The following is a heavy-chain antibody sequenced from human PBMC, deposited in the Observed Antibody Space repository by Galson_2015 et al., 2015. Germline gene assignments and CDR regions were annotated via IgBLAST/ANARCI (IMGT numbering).Heavy chain of an antibody. CDR2: SKNRANSYTT. D-gene: IGHD6-13*01. CDR3: ARSNSWYGGLFDY. J-gene: IGHJ4*02. V-gene: IGHV3-72*01. CDR1: GFTFRDPY. Sequence: SLRLSCAASGFTFRDPYMDWVRQAPGKGLEWVGRSKNRANSYTTEYAASVKGRFTISRDDSKNSLYLEMNSLKTEDTAVYYCARSNSWYGGLFDYGGQGTLVSVSS.